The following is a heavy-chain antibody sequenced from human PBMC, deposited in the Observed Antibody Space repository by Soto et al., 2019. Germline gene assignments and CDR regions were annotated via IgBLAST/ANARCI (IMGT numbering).Heavy chain of an antibody. CDR3: ARATYNSHGGGYYYFDY. V-gene: IGHV4-31*03. CDR2: IYYSGST. CDR1: GGSISSGGYY. D-gene: IGHD2-21*01. Sequence: QVQLQESGPGLVKPSQTLSLTCTVSGGSISSGGYYWSWIRQYPGAGLEWIGYIYYSGSTFYNPSLESRITVSVDTSENRFSLKLTSVTAADTAVYYCARATYNSHGGGYYYFDYWGQGTLVTVSS. J-gene: IGHJ4*02.